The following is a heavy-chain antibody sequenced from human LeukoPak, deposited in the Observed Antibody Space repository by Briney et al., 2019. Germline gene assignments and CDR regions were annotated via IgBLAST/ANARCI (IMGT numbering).Heavy chain of an antibody. CDR3: ARHDWFDP. CDR2: ISGRGASK. CDR1: GLTFNNYA. Sequence: GGSLRLSCAVSGLTFNNYAMSWVRQAPGKGLEWVSGISGRGASKYYADSVKGRFTISRDNSKNTLYLQMNSLRAEDTTVYYCARHDWFDPWGQGTLVTVSS. J-gene: IGHJ5*02. D-gene: IGHD3-3*01. V-gene: IGHV3-23*01.